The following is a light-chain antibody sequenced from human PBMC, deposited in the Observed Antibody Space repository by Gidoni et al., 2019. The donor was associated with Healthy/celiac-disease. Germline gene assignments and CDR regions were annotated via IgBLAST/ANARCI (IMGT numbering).Light chain of an antibody. CDR3: QQYNSYSPPWT. J-gene: IGKJ1*01. CDR1: QSSSW. V-gene: IGKV1-5*03. Sequence: DIQMTQSPSTLSASVGDRVTITCRASQSSSWLAWYQQKPGKAPKLLIYKASSLESGVPSRFSGSGSGTEFTLTISSLQPDDFATYYCQQYNSYSPPWTFGQGTKVEIK. CDR2: KAS.